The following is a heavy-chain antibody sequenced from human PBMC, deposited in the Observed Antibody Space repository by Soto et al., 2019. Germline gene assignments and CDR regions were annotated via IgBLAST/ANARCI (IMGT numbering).Heavy chain of an antibody. CDR1: GFTFSSYS. Sequence: EVQLVESGGGLVKPGGSLRLSCAASGFTFSSYSMNWVRQAPGKGLEWVSSISSSSSYIYYADSVKGRFTISRDNAKNSLYLQMNSLRAEDTAVYYCARVSDSPAAMMSKDYYYYYMDVWGKGTTVTVSS. V-gene: IGHV3-21*01. CDR2: ISSSSSYI. J-gene: IGHJ6*03. CDR3: ARVSDSPAAMMSKDYYYYYMDV. D-gene: IGHD2-2*01.